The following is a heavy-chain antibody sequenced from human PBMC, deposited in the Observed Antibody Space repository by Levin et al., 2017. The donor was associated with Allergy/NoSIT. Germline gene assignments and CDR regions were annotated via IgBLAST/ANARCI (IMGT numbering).Heavy chain of an antibody. CDR3: ARHRGYENFDY. CDR1: GGSISSSSYY. CDR2: IYYSGTT. J-gene: IGHJ4*02. V-gene: IGHV4-39*01. D-gene: IGHD5-12*01. Sequence: SETLSLTCTVSGGSISSSSYYWGWIRQPPGKGLEWIGSIYYSGTTYYNPSLKSRVTISVDTSKNQFSLKLSSVTAADTAVYYCARHRGYENFDYWGQGTLVTVSP.